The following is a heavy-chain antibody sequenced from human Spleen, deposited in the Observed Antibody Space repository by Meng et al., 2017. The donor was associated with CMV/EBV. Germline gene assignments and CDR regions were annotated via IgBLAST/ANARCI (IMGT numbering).Heavy chain of an antibody. Sequence: GGSLRLSCAASGFTFSTYGMHWVRQAPGKGLEWVAFIRYDGSNEYYADSVKGRFTISRDNSKNTLYLQMNSLRAEDTAEYYCAREGLGDYYYYGADVWGQGTTVTVS. CDR3: AREGLGDYYYYGADV. CDR2: IRYDGSNE. V-gene: IGHV3-30*02. CDR1: GFTFSTYG. D-gene: IGHD3/OR15-3a*01. J-gene: IGHJ6*02.